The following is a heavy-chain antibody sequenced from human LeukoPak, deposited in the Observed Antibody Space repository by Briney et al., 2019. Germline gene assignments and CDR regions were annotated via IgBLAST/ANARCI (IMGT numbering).Heavy chain of an antibody. CDR1: GGTFSSYA. CDR3: ARGRGSGGSSVFFDY. D-gene: IGHD2-15*01. J-gene: IGHJ4*02. V-gene: IGHV1-69*05. CDR2: IIPIFGTA. Sequence: SVKVSCKASGGTFSSYAISWVRQAPGQGLEWMGRIIPIFGTANYAQKFQGRVTITTDESTSTAYMELSSLRSEDTAVYYCARGRGSGGSSVFFDYWGQGTLVTVSS.